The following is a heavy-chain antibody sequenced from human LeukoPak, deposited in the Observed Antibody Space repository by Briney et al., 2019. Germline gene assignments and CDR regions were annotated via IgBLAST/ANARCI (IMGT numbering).Heavy chain of an antibody. J-gene: IGHJ4*02. D-gene: IGHD2-8*01. CDR2: IYYSGST. CDR3: ARRSSDCTNGVCYPAYYFDY. V-gene: IGHV4-59*01. Sequence: PSETLSLTCTVSGGSISSYYWSWIRQPPGKGLEWIGYIYYSGSTNYNPSLKSRVTIPVDTSKNQFSLKLSSVTAADTAVYYCARRSSDCTNGVCYPAYYFDYWGQGTLVTVSS. CDR1: GGSISSYY.